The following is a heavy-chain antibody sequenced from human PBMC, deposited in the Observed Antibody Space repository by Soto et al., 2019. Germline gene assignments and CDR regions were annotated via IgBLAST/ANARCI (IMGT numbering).Heavy chain of an antibody. CDR3: ARGEAAAPGWFAP. V-gene: IGHV4-59*01. J-gene: IGHJ5*02. CDR2: IYSSGST. Sequence: SCIRKPPGKGLEWIGYIYSSGSTNYNPSLKSRVTISVDTSKNQFSLKLSSVTAADTAVYYCARGEAAAPGWFAPRRKGTLVPVTP. D-gene: IGHD6-13*01.